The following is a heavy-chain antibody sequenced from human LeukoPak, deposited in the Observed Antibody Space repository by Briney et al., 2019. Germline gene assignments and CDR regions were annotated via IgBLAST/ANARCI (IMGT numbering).Heavy chain of an antibody. D-gene: IGHD3-10*01. CDR2: IYYSGST. V-gene: IGHV4-61*05. Sequence: SETLSLTCIISGGSISSSTYYWGWIRQSPGKGLEWIGYIYYSGSTNYNPSLKSRVTISLDTSKNQFSLKLSSVTAADTAVYYCARSSYYYGADAFDIWGQGTMVTVSS. J-gene: IGHJ3*02. CDR1: GGSISSSTYY. CDR3: ARSSYYYGADAFDI.